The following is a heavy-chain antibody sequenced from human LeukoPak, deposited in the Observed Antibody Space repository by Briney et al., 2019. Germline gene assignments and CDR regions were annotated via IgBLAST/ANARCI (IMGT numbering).Heavy chain of an antibody. CDR1: GFTFSSYW. Sequence: GGSLRLSCAASGFTFSSYWMSWVRQAPGKGLEWVANIKQDGSEKYYVDSVKGRFTISRDNAKNSLYLQMNSLRAEDTAVYYCARGFGYYGSGSYYPSLDYWGQGTLVTVSS. CDR2: IKQDGSEK. V-gene: IGHV3-7*01. D-gene: IGHD3-10*01. J-gene: IGHJ4*02. CDR3: ARGFGYYGSGSYYPSLDY.